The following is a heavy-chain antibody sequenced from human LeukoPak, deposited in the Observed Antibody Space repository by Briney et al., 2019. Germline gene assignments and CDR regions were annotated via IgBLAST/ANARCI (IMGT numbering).Heavy chain of an antibody. CDR1: GGSISSSNW. J-gene: IGHJ4*02. CDR3: ASDYYGSGNYIDY. CDR2: IYHSGST. D-gene: IGHD3-10*01. V-gene: IGHV4-4*02. Sequence: PSGTLSLTCAVSGGSISSSNWWSWVRQPPGKGLEWIGEIYHSGSTNYNPSLKSRVTISVDKSKNQFSLKLTSVTAADTAVYYCASDYYGSGNYIDYWGQGTLVTVST.